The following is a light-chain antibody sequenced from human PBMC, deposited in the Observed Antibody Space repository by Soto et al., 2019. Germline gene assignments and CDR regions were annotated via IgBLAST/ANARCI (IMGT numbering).Light chain of an antibody. V-gene: IGLV2-14*02. CDR3: SSYTSDTTVV. CDR1: SSDIGTYNL. CDR2: EVT. Sequence: QSALTQPASVSGSPGQSITISCTGTSSDIGTYNLVSWYQHYPGKVPKLMIFEVTNRPSGVSYRFSGSKSGNTASLTISGLQAEDEADYYCSSYTSDTTVVFGGGTKLTVL. J-gene: IGLJ2*01.